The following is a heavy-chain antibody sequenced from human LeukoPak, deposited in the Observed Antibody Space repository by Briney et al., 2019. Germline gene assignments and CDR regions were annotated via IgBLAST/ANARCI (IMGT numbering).Heavy chain of an antibody. Sequence: GESLKISCKGSGYSFTSYWISWVRQMPGKGLEWMGRIDPSDSYTNYSPSFQGHVTISADKSISTAYLQWSSLKASDTAMYYCASARIAARPDYYYYGMDVWGQGTMVTVSS. D-gene: IGHD6-6*01. CDR2: IDPSDSYT. V-gene: IGHV5-10-1*01. CDR1: GYSFTSYW. CDR3: ASARIAARPDYYYYGMDV. J-gene: IGHJ6*02.